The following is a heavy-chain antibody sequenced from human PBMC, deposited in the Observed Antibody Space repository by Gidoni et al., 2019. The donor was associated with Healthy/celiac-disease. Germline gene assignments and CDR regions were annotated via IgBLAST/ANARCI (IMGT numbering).Heavy chain of an antibody. CDR1: GFTFSSYS. V-gene: IGHV3-21*01. Sequence: EVQLVESGGGLVKPGGSLRLSCAAPGFTFSSYSMNWVRQAPGKGLEWVSSISSSSSYIYYADSVKGRFTISRDNAKNSLYLQMNSLRAEDTAVYYCASNSSGWNYYGMDVWGQGTTVTVSS. D-gene: IGHD6-19*01. CDR3: ASNSSGWNYYGMDV. CDR2: ISSSSSYI. J-gene: IGHJ6*02.